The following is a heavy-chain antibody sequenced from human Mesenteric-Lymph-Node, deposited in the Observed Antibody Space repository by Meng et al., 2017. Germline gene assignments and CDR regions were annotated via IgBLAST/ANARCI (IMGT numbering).Heavy chain of an antibody. CDR1: GGSISNSNYY. J-gene: IGHJ4*02. CDR2: IFYSGNT. Sequence: QVQLQGSGPGLGKPSETLSLPCTVSGGSISNSNYYWGWIRQPPGKGLEWIANIFYSGNTYYNPSLKSRVTISLDTSKNQFSLRLSSVTAADTAVYYCVREYMATYYWGQGTLVTVSS. CDR3: VREYMATYY. D-gene: IGHD5-24*01. V-gene: IGHV4-39*07.